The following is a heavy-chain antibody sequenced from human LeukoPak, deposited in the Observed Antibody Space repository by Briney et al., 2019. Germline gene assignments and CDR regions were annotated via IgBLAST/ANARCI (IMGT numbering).Heavy chain of an antibody. D-gene: IGHD4-17*01. CDR2: IYHSGST. CDR1: GGSISRSNW. CDR3: ARAPEDYGVSKSCDY. V-gene: IGHV4-4*02. Sequence: SETLSLTCAVSGGSISRSNWWSWVRQPPGKGLEWIGEIYHSGSTNYNPSLKSRVTISVDKSKNQFSLKLSSVTAADTAVYYCARAPEDYGVSKSCDYWGQGTLVTVSS. J-gene: IGHJ4*02.